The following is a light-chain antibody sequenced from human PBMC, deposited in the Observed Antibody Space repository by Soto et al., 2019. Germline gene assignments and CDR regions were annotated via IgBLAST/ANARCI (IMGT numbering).Light chain of an antibody. Sequence: VMTQSPATLSVSPGERATLSCRASQSVSSRLAWYQQKPGQAPRLLIYGASSRATGIPDRFSGSGSGTDFTLTISRLEPEDFAVYYCQQYGSLFTFGPGTKVDIK. CDR2: GAS. CDR1: QSVSSR. V-gene: IGKV3-20*01. CDR3: QQYGSLFT. J-gene: IGKJ3*01.